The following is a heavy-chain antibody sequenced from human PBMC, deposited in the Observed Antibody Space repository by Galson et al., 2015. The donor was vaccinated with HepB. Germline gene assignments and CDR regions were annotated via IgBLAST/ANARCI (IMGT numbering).Heavy chain of an antibody. CDR1: GFTFSCYS. V-gene: IGHV1-18*01. J-gene: IGHJ4*02. D-gene: IGHD2/OR15-2a*01. CDR2: ISAYNGKT. Sequence: SVKVSCKASGFTFSCYSLTWVRQAPGQGLEWMGWISAYNGKTHFGQSVQGRLTLTTDTSTSTGYMELRNLKSDDTAVYYCARALTVLGEYYLDSWGQGTQVTVSS. CDR3: ARALTVLGEYYLDS.